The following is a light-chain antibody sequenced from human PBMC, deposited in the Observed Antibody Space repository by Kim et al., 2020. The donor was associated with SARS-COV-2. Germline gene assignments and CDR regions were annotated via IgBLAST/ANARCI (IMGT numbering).Light chain of an antibody. CDR1: SGHRSYA. Sequence: QLVLTQSPSASASLGASVKLTCTLSSGHRSYAIAWHQQQPEKGPRYLMKVNSDGSHIKGDGIPDRFSGSSSGAERYLTISSLQSEDEADYYCQTWGTGIRVLFGGGTQLTVL. CDR2: VNSDGSH. J-gene: IGLJ3*02. V-gene: IGLV4-69*01. CDR3: QTWGTGIRVL.